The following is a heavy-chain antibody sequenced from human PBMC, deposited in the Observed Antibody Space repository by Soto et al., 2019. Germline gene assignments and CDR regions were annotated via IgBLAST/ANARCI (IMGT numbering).Heavy chain of an antibody. CDR3: ARDQDGDFSDAFDI. CDR2: IWYDGSNK. D-gene: IGHD4-17*01. Sequence: HPGGSLRLSCAASGFTFSSYGMHWVRQAPGKGLEWVAVIWYDGSNKYYADSVKGRFTISRDNSKNTLYLQMNSLRAEDTAVYYCARDQDGDFSDAFDIWGQGTMVTVSS. V-gene: IGHV3-33*01. CDR1: GFTFSSYG. J-gene: IGHJ3*02.